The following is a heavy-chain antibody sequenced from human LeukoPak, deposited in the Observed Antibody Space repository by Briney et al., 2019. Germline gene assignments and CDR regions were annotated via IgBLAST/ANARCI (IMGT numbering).Heavy chain of an antibody. V-gene: IGHV3-21*01. D-gene: IGHD6-19*01. Sequence: GGSLRLSCAASGFTFNSYTMNWVRQAPGKGLEWVSAISSSSSYIYYADSVKGRFTISRDNAKNSLYLQMNSLRAEDTAVYYCARASPLRQWLADAFDIWGQGTMVTVSS. J-gene: IGHJ3*02. CDR1: GFTFNSYT. CDR3: ARASPLRQWLADAFDI. CDR2: ISSSSSYI.